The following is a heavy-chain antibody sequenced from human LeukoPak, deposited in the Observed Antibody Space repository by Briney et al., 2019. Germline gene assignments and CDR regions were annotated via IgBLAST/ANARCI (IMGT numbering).Heavy chain of an antibody. CDR1: GGSTSNSRYY. CDR3: ARIGAVAGAKGFDY. V-gene: IGHV4-39*01. CDR2: AYYSGST. Sequence: SETLSLTCTVSGGSTSNSRYYWGWVRQPPGKGLECIGSAYYSGSTYYNPSLKSRVTISVDTSKNQFSLKLSSVAAADTAVYYCARIGAVAGAKGFDYWGQGTLVTVSS. D-gene: IGHD6-19*01. J-gene: IGHJ4*02.